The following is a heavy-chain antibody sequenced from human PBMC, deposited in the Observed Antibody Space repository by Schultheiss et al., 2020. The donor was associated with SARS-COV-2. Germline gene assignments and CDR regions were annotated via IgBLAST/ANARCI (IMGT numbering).Heavy chain of an antibody. D-gene: IGHD3-10*01. Sequence: SETLSLTCTVSGGSISSSSYYWGWIRQPPGKGLEWIGYIYYSGSTNYNPSLKSRVTISVDTSKNQFSLKLSSVTAADTAVYYCARDRYYYGSGKTRFDPWGQGTLVTVSS. CDR2: IYYSGST. CDR1: GGSISSSSYY. CDR3: ARDRYYYGSGKTRFDP. V-gene: IGHV4-61*05. J-gene: IGHJ5*02.